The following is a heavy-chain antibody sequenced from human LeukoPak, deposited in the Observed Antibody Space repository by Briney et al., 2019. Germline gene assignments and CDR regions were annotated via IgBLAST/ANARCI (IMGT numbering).Heavy chain of an antibody. D-gene: IGHD3-10*01. CDR2: ISAYNGNT. J-gene: IGHJ6*03. V-gene: IGHV1-18*01. Sequence: ASVTVSCKASGYIFTSYGFSWVRQPPGQGLERMGCISAYNGNTNYAQELQGRVTMTTDTSTSTAYMELSSLRFEDTAVYYCARGPWEYYGSESYYNGPKNYYYYYMDVWGKGTTVTISS. CDR3: ARGPWEYYGSESYYNGPKNYYYYYMDV. CDR1: GYIFTSYG.